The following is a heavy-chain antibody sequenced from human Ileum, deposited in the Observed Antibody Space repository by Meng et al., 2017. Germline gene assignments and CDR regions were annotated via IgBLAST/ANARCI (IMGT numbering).Heavy chain of an antibody. CDR3: ARGGGRYGPDFDY. J-gene: IGHJ4*02. CDR1: GGSFSGYY. D-gene: IGHD3-16*01. CDR2: INHSGST. Sequence: VQLQQWGAGLLKPSETLSLTGAVYGGSFSGYYWSWIRQPPGKGLEWIGEINHSGSTNYNPSLKSRVTISVDTSKNQFSLKLSSVTAADTAVYYCARGGGRYGPDFDYWSQGTLVTVSS. V-gene: IGHV4-34*01.